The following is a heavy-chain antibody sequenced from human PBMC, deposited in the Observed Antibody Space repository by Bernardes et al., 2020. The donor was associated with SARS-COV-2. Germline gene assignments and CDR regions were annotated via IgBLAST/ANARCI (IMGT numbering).Heavy chain of an antibody. CDR3: ARAPGRRSYTPPLYFDY. D-gene: IGHD1-1*01. CDR1: GGSFSGYY. J-gene: IGHJ4*02. Sequence: SETLSLTCAVYGGSFSGYYWSWIRQPPGKGLEWIGEINHSGSTSYNPSLRSRVTISVDTSKNQFSLKLSSVTAADTAVFYCARAPGRRSYTPPLYFDYWGQGTLVTVSS. V-gene: IGHV4-34*01. CDR2: INHSGST.